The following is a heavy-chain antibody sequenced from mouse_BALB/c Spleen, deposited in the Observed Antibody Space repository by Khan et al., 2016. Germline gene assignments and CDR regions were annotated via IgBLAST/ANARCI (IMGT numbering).Heavy chain of an antibody. J-gene: IGHJ1*01. CDR2: IRYSGST. CDR1: GYSITSDYA. CDR3: TRSPASTRYFDV. D-gene: IGHD2-1*01. Sequence: EVQLQESGPGLVKPSQSLSLTCTVTGYSITSDYAWNWIRQFPGNKLEWMGYIRYSGSTTYNPSLKSRISITRDTSKNQFFLQLNSVTTEDTATXYCTRSPASTRYFDVWGAGTTVTVSS. V-gene: IGHV3-2*02.